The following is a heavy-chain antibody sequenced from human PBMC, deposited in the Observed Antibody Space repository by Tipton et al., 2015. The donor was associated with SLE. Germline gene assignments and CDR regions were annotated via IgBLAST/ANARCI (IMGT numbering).Heavy chain of an antibody. J-gene: IGHJ6*03. CDR3: AREDYDGYYMDV. Sequence: RSLRLSCAASGFTFDDYAMHWVRQAPGKGLEWVSGISWNSGSIGYADSVKGRFTISRDNAKNTLYLQMNSLRAEDTAVYYCAREDYDGYYMDVWGKGTTVTVSS. CDR2: ISWNSGSI. CDR1: GFTFDDYA. V-gene: IGHV3-9*01.